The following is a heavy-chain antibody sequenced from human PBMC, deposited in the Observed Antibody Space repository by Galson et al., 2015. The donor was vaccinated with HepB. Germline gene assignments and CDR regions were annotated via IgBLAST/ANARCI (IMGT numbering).Heavy chain of an antibody. CDR2: INPNSGGT. J-gene: IGHJ4*02. CDR3: AREYPPGGNIVVVVAAPDY. D-gene: IGHD2-15*01. CDR1: GYTFTGYY. V-gene: IGHV1-2*06. Sequence: SVKVSCKASGYTFTGYYMHWVRQAPGQGPEWMGRINPNSGGTNYAQKFQGRVTMTRDTSISTAYMELSRLRSDDTAVYYCAREYPPGGNIVVVVAAPDYWGQGTLVTVSS.